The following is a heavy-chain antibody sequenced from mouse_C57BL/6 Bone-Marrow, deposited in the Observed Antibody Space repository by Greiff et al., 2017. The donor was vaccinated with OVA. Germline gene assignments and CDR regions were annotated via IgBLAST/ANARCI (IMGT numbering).Heavy chain of an antibody. Sequence: VQLQQSGPGLVQPSQSLSITCTVSGFSFTSYGVHWVRQSPGQGLEWLGVIWRGGSTDYNAAFISRLSISKNNSKSQVFFKMIRLQADDAAIYYCARNWGLLHAMDYWGQGTSVTVAS. CDR3: ARNWGLLHAMDY. CDR1: GFSFTSYG. J-gene: IGHJ4*01. D-gene: IGHD1-1*01. V-gene: IGHV2-2*01. CDR2: IWRGGST.